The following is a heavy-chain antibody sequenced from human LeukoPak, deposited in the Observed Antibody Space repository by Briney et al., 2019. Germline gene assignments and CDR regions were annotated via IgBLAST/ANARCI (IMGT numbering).Heavy chain of an antibody. V-gene: IGHV3-7*01. J-gene: IGHJ4*02. CDR3: LTSGGY. Sequence: GGSLRLSCEGSGFTFRSQWMNWVRQAPGKGLEWVATIKPDGSEKYYVDFVRGRFTLSRDNAKNSLTLQMNSLRVGDTAVYYCLTSGGYWGQGTLVTVSS. CDR1: GFTFRSQW. CDR2: IKPDGSEK. D-gene: IGHD2-2*01.